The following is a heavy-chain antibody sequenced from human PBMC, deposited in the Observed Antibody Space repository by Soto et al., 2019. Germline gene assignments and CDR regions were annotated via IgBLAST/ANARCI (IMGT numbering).Heavy chain of an antibody. CDR2: ISGSGSST. D-gene: IGHD7-27*01. J-gene: IGHJ4*02. Sequence: GSLRLSCAASEFSFDNYAMSWVRQAPGKGLEWVSTISGSGSSTYSADSVKGRFTISRDNSKNTLYLQMNSLRVEDTAIYYCAKAWGIDYWGQGTQVTVSS. CDR1: EFSFDNYA. V-gene: IGHV3-23*01. CDR3: AKAWGIDY.